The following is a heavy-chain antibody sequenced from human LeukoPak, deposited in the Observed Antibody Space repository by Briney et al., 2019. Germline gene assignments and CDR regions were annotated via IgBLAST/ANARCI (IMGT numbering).Heavy chain of an antibody. CDR2: IRSKIYGGKT. V-gene: IGHV3-49*03. CDR1: GFTFDNYA. CDR3: VRYSGDADY. D-gene: IGHD5-12*01. J-gene: IGHJ4*02. Sequence: GGSLRLSCTASGFTFDNYAMSWFRQAPGKGLEWVGFIRSKIYGGKTEYAASVKGRFTISRDDSKSIAYLQMTSLKSEDTAVYYCVRYSGDADYWGQGTLVTVSS.